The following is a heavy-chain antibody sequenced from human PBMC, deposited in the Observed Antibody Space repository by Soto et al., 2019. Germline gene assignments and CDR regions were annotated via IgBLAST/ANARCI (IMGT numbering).Heavy chain of an antibody. V-gene: IGHV3-30*18. Sequence: QVQLVESGGGVVQPGRSLRLSCAASGFTFSSYGMHWVRQAPGKGLEWVAGISYDGSNKYYADSVKGRFTIYRDNSKNTLYLQMNSLRAEETAVYYCAKVWKGYCSGGSCYPFDYWGQGTMVTVSS. J-gene: IGHJ4*02. CDR1: GFTFSSYG. CDR2: ISYDGSNK. D-gene: IGHD2-15*01. CDR3: AKVWKGYCSGGSCYPFDY.